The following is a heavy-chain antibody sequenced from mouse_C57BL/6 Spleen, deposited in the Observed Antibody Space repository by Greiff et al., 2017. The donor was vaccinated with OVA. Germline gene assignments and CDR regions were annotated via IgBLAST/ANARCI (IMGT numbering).Heavy chain of an antibody. D-gene: IGHD4-1*01. Sequence: EVQLVESGGGLVKPGGSLKLSCAASGFTFSSYAMSWVRQTPEKRLEWVATISDGGSYTYYPDNVKGRFTISRDNAKNNLYLQMSHLKAEDTAMYYCAREEGTEGFDYWGQGTTLTVSS. J-gene: IGHJ2*01. CDR1: GFTFSSYA. CDR3: AREEGTEGFDY. CDR2: ISDGGSYT. V-gene: IGHV5-4*01.